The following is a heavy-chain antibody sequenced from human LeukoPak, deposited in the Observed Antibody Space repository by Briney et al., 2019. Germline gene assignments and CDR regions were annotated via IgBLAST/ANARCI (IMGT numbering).Heavy chain of an antibody. CDR1: GFTFSNAW. D-gene: IGHD5-18*01. Sequence: PGGSLRLSCAASGFTFSNAWMSWVRQAPGKRLEWVGRIKSKTDGGTTDYAAPVKGGFTISRDDSKNTLYLQMNSLKTEDTAVYYCTTAPKDTAMVMDYFDYWGQGTLVTVSS. CDR3: TTAPKDTAMVMDYFDY. CDR2: IKSKTDGGTT. V-gene: IGHV3-15*01. J-gene: IGHJ4*02.